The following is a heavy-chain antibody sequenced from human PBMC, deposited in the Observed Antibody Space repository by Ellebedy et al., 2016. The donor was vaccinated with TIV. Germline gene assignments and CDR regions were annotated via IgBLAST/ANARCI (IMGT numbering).Heavy chain of an antibody. J-gene: IGHJ4*02. CDR3: AREQDGSSAWFPS. Sequence: AASVKVSCKASGGTFSNLAFSWVRQPPGHGLEWMGTIIPFFGTTNYAQTLQGRVAMTADESTSTVYMELSSLRYEDAAFYYCAREQDGSSAWFPSWGQGTLVTVSS. V-gene: IGHV1-69*13. D-gene: IGHD6-19*01. CDR2: IIPFFGTT. CDR1: GGTFSNLA.